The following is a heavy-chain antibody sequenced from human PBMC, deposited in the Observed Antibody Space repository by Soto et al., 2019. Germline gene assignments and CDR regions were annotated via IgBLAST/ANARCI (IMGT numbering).Heavy chain of an antibody. D-gene: IGHD3-9*01. V-gene: IGHV3-9*01. CDR2: ISWNSGSI. CDR3: AKDVGYFDWLLSFDY. J-gene: IGHJ4*02. CDR1: GFTFDDYA. Sequence: GGSLRLSCAASGFTFDDYAMHWVRQAPGKGLEWVSGISWNSGSIGYADSVKGRFTISRDNAKNSLYLQMNSLRAEDTALYYCAKDVGYFDWLLSFDYWGQGTLVTVSS.